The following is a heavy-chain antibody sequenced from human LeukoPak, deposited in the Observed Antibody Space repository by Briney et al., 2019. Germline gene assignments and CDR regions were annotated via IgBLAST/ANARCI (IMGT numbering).Heavy chain of an antibody. J-gene: IGHJ4*02. V-gene: IGHV4-39*07. CDR2: IYYSGST. Sequence: KASETLSLTCTVSGGSISSYHWGWIRQSPGKGLEWIGSIYYSGSTYYNPSLESRVTILVDMSNNQFSLRLNSVTAADTAVYYCARAGGVLGYFDYWGQGALVTVSA. CDR3: ARAGGVLGYFDY. CDR1: GGSISSYH. D-gene: IGHD3-10*01.